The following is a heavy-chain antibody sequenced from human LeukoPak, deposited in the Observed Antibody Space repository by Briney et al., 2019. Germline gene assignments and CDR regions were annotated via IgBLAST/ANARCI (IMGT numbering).Heavy chain of an antibody. D-gene: IGHD6-19*01. J-gene: IGHJ4*02. CDR1: GFTFSSYA. CDR3: ARVKYSSGVFDY. V-gene: IGHV3-64*01. CDR2: ISSNGGST. Sequence: GGSLRLSCAASGFTFSSYAMRWVRQAPGKGLEYVSAISSNGGSTYYANSVKGRFTISRDNSKNTLYLQMGSLRAEDMAVYYCARVKYSSGVFDYWGQGTLVTVSS.